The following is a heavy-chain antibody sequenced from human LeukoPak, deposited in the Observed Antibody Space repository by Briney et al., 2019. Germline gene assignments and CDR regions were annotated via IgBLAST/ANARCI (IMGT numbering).Heavy chain of an antibody. Sequence: LGESLKISCKGSGYSFTSYWIGWVRQMPGKGLEWMGIIYPGDSDTRYSPSFQGQVTISADKSISTAYLQWSSLKASDTAMYYCARQGLSSYYDSSGYYYYYFDYWGQGTLVTVSS. CDR3: ARQGLSSYYDSSGYYYYYFDY. J-gene: IGHJ4*02. CDR2: IYPGDSDT. V-gene: IGHV5-51*01. D-gene: IGHD3-22*01. CDR1: GYSFTSYW.